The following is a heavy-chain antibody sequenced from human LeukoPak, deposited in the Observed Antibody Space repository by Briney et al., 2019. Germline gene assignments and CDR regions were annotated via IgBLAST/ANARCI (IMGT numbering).Heavy chain of an antibody. CDR3: ARAGAYSSGVFAY. V-gene: IGHV1-46*01. CDR2: INPSGGSP. D-gene: IGHD6-19*01. J-gene: IGHJ4*02. CDR1: GYTFTSYY. Sequence: ASVKVSCKASGYTFTSYYTHWVRQAPGQGLEWMGLINPSGGSPSYAQRFQGRITMTRDTSTSTVYMEVSSLRSEDSAVYYCARAGAYSSGVFAYWGQGTLVTVSS.